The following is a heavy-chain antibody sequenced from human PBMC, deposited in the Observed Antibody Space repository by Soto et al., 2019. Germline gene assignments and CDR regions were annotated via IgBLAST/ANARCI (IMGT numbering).Heavy chain of an antibody. CDR2: TRNKANSYTT. Sequence: GGSLRLSCAASGFMFSDHYMDWVRQAPGKGLGWVGRTRNKANSYTTEYAASVKGRFTISRDDSKNSLYLQMNSLKTEDTAVYYRARELMTTVTYYDYWGQGTLVTVSS. D-gene: IGHD4-17*01. V-gene: IGHV3-72*01. CDR1: GFMFSDHY. CDR3: ARELMTTVTYYDY. J-gene: IGHJ4*02.